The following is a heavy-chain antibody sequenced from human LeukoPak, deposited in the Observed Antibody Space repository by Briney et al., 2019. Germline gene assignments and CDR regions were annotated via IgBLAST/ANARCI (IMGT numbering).Heavy chain of an antibody. D-gene: IGHD1-26*01. Sequence: PSETLSLTCTVSGGSISSYYWCWIRQPAGKGLEWIGRIYTSGSTNYNPSLKSRVTMSVDTSKNQFSLKLSSVTAADTAVYYCARVSRELGMGYYYYGMDVWGQGTTVTVSS. CDR2: IYTSGST. CDR3: ARVSRELGMGYYYYGMDV. J-gene: IGHJ6*02. CDR1: GGSISSYY. V-gene: IGHV4-4*07.